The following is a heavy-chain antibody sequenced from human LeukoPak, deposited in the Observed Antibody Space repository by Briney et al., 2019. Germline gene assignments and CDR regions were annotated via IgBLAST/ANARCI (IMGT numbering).Heavy chain of an antibody. CDR1: GGTLSSYA. J-gene: IGHJ5*02. Sequence: GASVKVSCKASGGTLSSYAISWVRQAPGQGLEWMGGIIPIFGTANYAQKFQGRVTITADESTSTAYMELSSLRSEDTAVYYCARTESSRYLDWFDPWGQGTLVTVSS. CDR3: ARTESSRYLDWFDP. D-gene: IGHD6-13*01. V-gene: IGHV1-69*13. CDR2: IIPIFGTA.